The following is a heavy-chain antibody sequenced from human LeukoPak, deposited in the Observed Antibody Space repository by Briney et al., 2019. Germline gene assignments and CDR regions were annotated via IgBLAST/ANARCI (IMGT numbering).Heavy chain of an antibody. CDR2: ISEGGGST. Sequence: PGGSLRLSCAASGFTFSSYAMSWVRRASGKGLEWVSGISEGGGSTYYADSVKGRFTISRDNSRNTVYLQMNSLRVEDSAVYYCAKTSGGNYWGQGTLVTVSS. V-gene: IGHV3-23*01. D-gene: IGHD4-23*01. CDR3: AKTSGGNY. J-gene: IGHJ4*02. CDR1: GFTFSSYA.